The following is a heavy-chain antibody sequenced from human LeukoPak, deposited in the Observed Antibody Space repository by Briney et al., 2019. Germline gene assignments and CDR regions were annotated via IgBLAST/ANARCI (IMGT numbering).Heavy chain of an antibody. V-gene: IGHV1-69*05. CDR3: ARAHDSSGYYYVGYFQH. Sequence: ASVKVSCKASGGTFSSYAISWVRQAPGQGLEWMGRIIPIFGTANYAQKFQGRVTITTDESTSTAYMELSSLRSEDMAVYYCARAHDSSGYYYVGYFQHWGQGTLVTVSS. CDR1: GGTFSSYA. J-gene: IGHJ1*01. D-gene: IGHD3-22*01. CDR2: IIPIFGTA.